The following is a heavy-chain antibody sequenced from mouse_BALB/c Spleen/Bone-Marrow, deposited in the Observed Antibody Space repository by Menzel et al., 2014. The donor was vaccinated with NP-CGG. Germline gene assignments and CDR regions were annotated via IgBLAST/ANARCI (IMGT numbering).Heavy chain of an antibody. CDR2: INPYSGDT. CDR3: GRWAS. CDR1: GYSFTDYF. Sequence: VQLQQPGPELVKPGASVKISCKASGYSFTDYFMNWVKQSHGKSLEWIGRINPYSGDTFYNQKFKAKATLTVDKSSSTAHMELLSLASEDSAVYYCGRWASWGHGASLTVSS. V-gene: IGHV1-20*02. J-gene: IGHJ2*02.